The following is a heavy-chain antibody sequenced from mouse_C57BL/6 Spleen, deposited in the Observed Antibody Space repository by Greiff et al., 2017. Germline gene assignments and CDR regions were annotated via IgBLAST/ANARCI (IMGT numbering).Heavy chain of an antibody. J-gene: IGHJ4*01. CDR3: ARRSKGDYYCAMDY. D-gene: IGHD1-1*01. CDR2: ISSGSSTI. CDR1: GFTFSDYG. Sequence: EVKLVESGGGLVKPGGSLKLSCAASGFTFSDYGMHWVRQAPEKGLEWVAYISSGSSTIYYADTVKGRFTISRDNAKNTLFLQMTSLRSEDTAMYYCARRSKGDYYCAMDYWGKGTSVTVSS. V-gene: IGHV5-17*01.